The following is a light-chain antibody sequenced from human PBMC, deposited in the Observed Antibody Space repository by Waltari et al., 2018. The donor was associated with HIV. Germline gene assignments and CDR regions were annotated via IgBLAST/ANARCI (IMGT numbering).Light chain of an antibody. J-gene: IGLJ3*02. V-gene: IGLV2-23*02. CDR3: CSFVGSSTSWV. CDR2: EVR. Sequence: QSVLTQVASVSGSPGQSITISCSGTSSDVGSYNLVSWYQQHPGQAPKLIIYEVRQRPSGVSSRFSGSRSGNTASLTISGLQGEDEADYYCCSFVGSSTSWVFGGGTKLTVL. CDR1: SSDVGSYNL.